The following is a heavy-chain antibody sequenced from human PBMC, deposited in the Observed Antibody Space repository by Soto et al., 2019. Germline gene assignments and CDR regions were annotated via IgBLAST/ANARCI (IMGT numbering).Heavy chain of an antibody. CDR3: ERHFYDDSTHQDPDAFDI. D-gene: IGHD3-22*01. J-gene: IGHJ3*02. Sequence: PSETLSLTCTVSGGSITNYHWSWIRQPPGKGLEWIGYFFYSGSTNYSPSLKSRVTISVDTSKNQFSLKLSSVTAADTAVYFCERHFYDDSTHQDPDAFDIWGQGTMVTVSS. CDR2: FFYSGST. V-gene: IGHV4-59*01. CDR1: GGSITNYH.